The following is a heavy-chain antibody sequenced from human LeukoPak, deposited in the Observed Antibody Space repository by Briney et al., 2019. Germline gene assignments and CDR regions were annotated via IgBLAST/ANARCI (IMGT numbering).Heavy chain of an antibody. CDR3: ASSGGVITGYYYYMDV. Sequence: ASVKVSCKASGYTFTSYYMHWVRQAPGQGVDGMGIINPSGGSTSFAQKLQGRVTMTRDMSTSTVYMELSSLRSADTAVHYCASSGGVITGYYYYMDVWGKGTTVTVSS. CDR1: GYTFTSYY. J-gene: IGHJ6*03. V-gene: IGHV1-46*01. CDR2: INPSGGST. D-gene: IGHD3-10*01.